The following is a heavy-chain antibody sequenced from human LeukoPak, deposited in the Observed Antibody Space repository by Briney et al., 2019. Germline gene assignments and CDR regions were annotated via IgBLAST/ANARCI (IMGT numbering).Heavy chain of an antibody. V-gene: IGHV1-18*01. CDR2: ISAYNGNT. D-gene: IGHD3-22*01. Sequence: ASVKVSCKASGYTFTSYGISWVRQAPGQGLEWMGWISAYNGNTNYAQKLQGRVTMTTDTSTSTAYMELRSLRSDDTAMYYCARDPKLNYYDSSGPVDYWGQGTLVTVSS. CDR1: GYTFTSYG. J-gene: IGHJ4*02. CDR3: ARDPKLNYYDSSGPVDY.